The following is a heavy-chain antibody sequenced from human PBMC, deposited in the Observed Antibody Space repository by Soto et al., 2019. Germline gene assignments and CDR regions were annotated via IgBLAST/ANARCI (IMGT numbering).Heavy chain of an antibody. V-gene: IGHV4-34*01. CDR3: ARDWGVAAGNWYFDL. CDR2: INHSGST. D-gene: IGHD6-13*01. CDR1: GGSFSAYY. J-gene: IGHJ2*01. Sequence: SETLSLTCAVYGGSFSAYYWNWIRQPPGKGLEWVGEINHSGSTYYNPSLRSRVTISVDTSNNQFSLKLSSVTAADTAVYYCARDWGVAAGNWYFDLWGRGTLVTVSS.